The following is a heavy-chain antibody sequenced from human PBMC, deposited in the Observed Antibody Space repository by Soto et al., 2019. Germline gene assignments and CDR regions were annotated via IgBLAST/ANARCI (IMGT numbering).Heavy chain of an antibody. CDR1: GYTFTSYG. Sequence: QVQLVQSGAEVKKPGASVKVSCKASGYTFTSYGISWVRQAPGQGLEWMGWISAYNGNTNYAQKLQGRVTMTTDTSTSTAYMELRSLRSDDTPVYYCARGSPDIVVVPAAMPADDYWGQGTLVTVSS. V-gene: IGHV1-18*01. CDR3: ARGSPDIVVVPAAMPADDY. D-gene: IGHD2-2*01. J-gene: IGHJ4*02. CDR2: ISAYNGNT.